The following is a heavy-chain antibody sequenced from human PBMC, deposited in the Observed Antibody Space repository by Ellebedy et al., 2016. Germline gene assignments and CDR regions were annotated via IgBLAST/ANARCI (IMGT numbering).Heavy chain of an antibody. V-gene: IGHV1-46*01. CDR1: GYIFTHLF. J-gene: IGHJ3*01. D-gene: IGHD2/OR15-2a*01. CDR2: IYPSDGST. CDR3: VRDNNGFDF. Sequence: ASVKVSCKASGYIFTHLFMHWVRQAPGQGLEWMTMIYPSDGSTSYAQRFQGRVTMSMDTSTRTVYMELSSLRSEDTAVYYCVRDNNGFDFWGQGTMVTVSP.